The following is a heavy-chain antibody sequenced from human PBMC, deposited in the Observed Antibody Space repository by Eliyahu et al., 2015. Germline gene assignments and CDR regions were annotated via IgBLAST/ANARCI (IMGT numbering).Heavy chain of an antibody. CDR1: GFXFSSYA. Sequence: EVQLLESGGGLXQPGGSLRLXXAAXGFXFSSYAXXWVRQAPEKGLEWVSAXSGSGGSTYYADSVKGRFTISRDNSKNTLYLQMNSLRAEDTAVYYCAKGGEDWEADYWGQGTLVTVSS. CDR3: AKGGEDWEADY. V-gene: IGHV3-23*01. D-gene: IGHD1-26*01. J-gene: IGHJ4*02. CDR2: XSGSGGST.